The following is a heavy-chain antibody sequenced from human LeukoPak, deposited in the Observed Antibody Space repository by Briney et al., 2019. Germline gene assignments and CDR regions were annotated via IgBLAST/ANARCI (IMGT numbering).Heavy chain of an antibody. D-gene: IGHD2-8*01. Sequence: GASVKVSCKASGYTFTSYYMHWVRQAPGQGLEWMGIINPSGGSTSYAQKFQGRVTMTRDTSTSTVYMELSSLRSDDTAVYYCARDSKYCTNGVCYTIMYYFDYWGQGTLVTVSS. CDR2: INPSGGST. CDR1: GYTFTSYY. CDR3: ARDSKYCTNGVCYTIMYYFDY. V-gene: IGHV1-46*01. J-gene: IGHJ4*02.